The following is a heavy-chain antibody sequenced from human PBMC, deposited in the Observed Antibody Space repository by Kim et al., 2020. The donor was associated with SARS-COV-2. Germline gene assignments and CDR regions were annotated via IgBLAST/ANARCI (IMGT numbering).Heavy chain of an antibody. V-gene: IGHV4-31*03. Sequence: SETLSLTCTVSGGSISSGGYYWSWIRQHPGKGLEWIGYIYYSGSTYYNPSLKSRVTISVDTSKNQFSLKLSSVTAADTAVYYCAREQDEGIGNYFDYWGQGTLVTVSS. J-gene: IGHJ4*02. D-gene: IGHD3-10*01. CDR1: GGSISSGGYY. CDR2: IYYSGST. CDR3: AREQDEGIGNYFDY.